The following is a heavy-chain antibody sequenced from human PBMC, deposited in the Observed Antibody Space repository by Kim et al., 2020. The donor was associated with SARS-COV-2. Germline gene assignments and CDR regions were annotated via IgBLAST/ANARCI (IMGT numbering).Heavy chain of an antibody. J-gene: IGHJ5*02. CDR3: AKGPNSGYAGWFDL. D-gene: IGHD5-12*01. Sequence: GGSLRLSCAASGFTFDGYAMHWVRQAPGKGLEWVAGICCNGSSIGYADSVKGRFTISRDKAKNSLYLQMNSLRAEDTALYYCAKGPNSGYAGWFDLCGQGTLVTVS. CDR1: GFTFDGYA. V-gene: IGHV3-9*01. CDR2: ICCNGSSI.